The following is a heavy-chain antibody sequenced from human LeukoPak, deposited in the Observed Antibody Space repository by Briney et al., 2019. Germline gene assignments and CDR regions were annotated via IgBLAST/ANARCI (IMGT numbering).Heavy chain of an antibody. Sequence: ASVKVSCKASGYTFTSYGISWVRQAPGQGLEWMGWISAYNGNTNYAQKLQGRVTMTTDTSTSTAYMELRSLRSDDTAVYYCAREDFYYDSSGYYPWYFDLWGRGTLVTVSS. CDR2: ISAYNGNT. CDR1: GYTFTSYG. J-gene: IGHJ2*01. D-gene: IGHD3-22*01. CDR3: AREDFYYDSSGYYPWYFDL. V-gene: IGHV1-18*01.